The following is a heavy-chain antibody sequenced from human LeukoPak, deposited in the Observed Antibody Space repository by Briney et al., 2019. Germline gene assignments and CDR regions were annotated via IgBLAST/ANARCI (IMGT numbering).Heavy chain of an antibody. D-gene: IGHD5-24*01. CDR2: NNEEGSET. Sequence: GGSLRLSCAVSGFTFRSYCMNGVRQAPGKGRECGANNNEEGSETYYLDSVKGRFTISRDNPKESMFLQMNSLRVEDTAVYYCVRXQRRVGSNWATMVAFDYWGQGTLLSVSS. V-gene: IGHV3-7*04. CDR1: GFTFRSYC. CDR3: VRXQRRVGSNWATMVAFDY. J-gene: IGHJ4*02.